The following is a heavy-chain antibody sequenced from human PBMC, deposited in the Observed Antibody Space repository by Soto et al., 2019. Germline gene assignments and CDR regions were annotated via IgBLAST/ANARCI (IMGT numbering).Heavy chain of an antibody. CDR1: GFRFDDYV. CDR3: ARESGDWPLNWFDP. V-gene: IGHV3-9*01. J-gene: IGHJ5*02. D-gene: IGHD2-21*02. Sequence: PGGSLRLSCEGSGFRFDDYVMHWVRQAPGKGLEWVSGISSNSANIEYADSVKGRFTISRDNAKNTLYLQMNGLTAEDTAVYYCARESGDWPLNWFDPWGQGTLVTVSS. CDR2: ISSNSANI.